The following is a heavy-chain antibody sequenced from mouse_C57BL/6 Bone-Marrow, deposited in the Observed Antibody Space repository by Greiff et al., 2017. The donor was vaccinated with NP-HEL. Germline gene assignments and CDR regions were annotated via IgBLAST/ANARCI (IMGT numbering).Heavy chain of an antibody. D-gene: IGHD2-2*01. CDR2: INPNNGGT. CDR3: AQSTMVTPHYFGC. J-gene: IGHJ2*01. V-gene: IGHV1-26*01. CDR1: GYTFTDYY. Sequence: EVQLQQSGPELVKPGASVKISCKASGYTFTDYYMNWVKQSHGKSLEWIGDINPNNGGTSYNQKFKGKATLTVDKSSSTAYMELRSLTSEDSAVYYCAQSTMVTPHYFGCWGKGATVTVSS.